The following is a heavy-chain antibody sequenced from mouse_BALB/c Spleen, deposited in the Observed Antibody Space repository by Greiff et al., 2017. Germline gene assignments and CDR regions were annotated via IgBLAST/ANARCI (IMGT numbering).Heavy chain of an antibody. V-gene: IGHV1S41*01. CDR1: GYTFTSYW. J-gene: IGHJ4*01. D-gene: IGHD2-14*01. CDR3: ARGRDRYDDAMDY. CDR2: IAPGSGST. Sequence: DLVKPGASVKLSCKASGYTFTSYWINWIKQRPGQGLEWIGRIAPGSGSTYYNEMFKGKATLTVDTSSSTAYIQLSSLSSEDSAVYFCARGRDRYDDAMDYWGQGTSVTVSS.